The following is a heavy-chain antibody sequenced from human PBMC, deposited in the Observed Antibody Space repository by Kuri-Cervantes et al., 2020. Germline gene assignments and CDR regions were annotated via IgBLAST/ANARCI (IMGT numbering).Heavy chain of an antibody. V-gene: IGHV6-1*01. D-gene: IGHD4-11*01. CDR3: ARGGGDYSPYYYMDV. CDR2: TYYRSKWYD. J-gene: IGHJ6*03. Sequence: SETLSLTCAISGDSVSSNSTSWNWIRQSPSRGLEWLGRTYYRSKWYDDYAPSMKSRISINPDTSKNQFSLQLNSVTPEDTAVYYCARGGGDYSPYYYMDVWGKGTTVTVSS. CDR1: GDSVSSNSTS.